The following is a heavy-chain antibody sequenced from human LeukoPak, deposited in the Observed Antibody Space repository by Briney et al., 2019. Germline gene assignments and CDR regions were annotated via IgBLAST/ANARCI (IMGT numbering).Heavy chain of an antibody. D-gene: IGHD3-16*01. CDR3: ARETSQKGAHYMDV. CDR2: IYSGGST. Sequence: GGSLRLSCAASGFTFDDYGMSWVRQAPGKGLEWVSVIYSGGSTYYADSVKGRFTISRDNSKNTLYLQMNSLRAEDTAVYYCARETSQKGAHYMDVWGKGTTITISS. CDR1: GFTFDDYG. V-gene: IGHV3-66*01. J-gene: IGHJ6*03.